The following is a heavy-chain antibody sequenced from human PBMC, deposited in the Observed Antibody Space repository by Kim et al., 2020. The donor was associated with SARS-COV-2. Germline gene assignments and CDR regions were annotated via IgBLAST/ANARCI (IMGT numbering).Heavy chain of an antibody. CDR2: ISYDGSNE. V-gene: IGHV3-30*03. D-gene: IGHD3-16*01. Sequence: GGSLRLSCAASGFTFSSYGMHWVRQAPGKGLEWVAVISYDGSNEYYADSVKGRFTISRDNSKNTLYLQMTSLRAEDTAVYYGQAFGESDGMDVWGQGTTVTVSS. CDR3: QAFGESDGMDV. CDR1: GFTFSSYG. J-gene: IGHJ6*02.